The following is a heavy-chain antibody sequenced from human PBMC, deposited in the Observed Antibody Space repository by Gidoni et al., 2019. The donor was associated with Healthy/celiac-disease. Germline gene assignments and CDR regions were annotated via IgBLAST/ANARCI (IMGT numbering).Heavy chain of an antibody. D-gene: IGHD2-15*01. CDR3: ARAEGGRDAFDY. CDR1: GFTVSSNY. Sequence: EVHLLESGGGLIQPGWSLRLSCAASGFTVSSNYMSWVRQGPGKGLEWVSVIYSGGSTYYADSVKGRFTISRDNSKNTLYLQMNSLRAEDTAVYYCARAEGGRDAFDYWGQGTLGTVSS. J-gene: IGHJ4*02. V-gene: IGHV3-53*01. CDR2: IYSGGST.